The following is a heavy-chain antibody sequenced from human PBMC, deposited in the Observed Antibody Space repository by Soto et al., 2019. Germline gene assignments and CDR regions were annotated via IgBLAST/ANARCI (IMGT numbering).Heavy chain of an antibody. J-gene: IGHJ6*02. CDR2: ISAYNGNT. D-gene: IGHD5-18*01. Sequence: GASVKVSCKASGYTFTSYGISWVRQAPGQGLEWMGWISAYNGNTNYAQKLQGRVTMTTDTSTSTAYMELRSLRSDDTAVYYCARCPELSGYSYGPGAYYYYYGMDVWGQGTTVTVSS. CDR1: GYTFTSYG. CDR3: ARCPELSGYSYGPGAYYYYYGMDV. V-gene: IGHV1-18*04.